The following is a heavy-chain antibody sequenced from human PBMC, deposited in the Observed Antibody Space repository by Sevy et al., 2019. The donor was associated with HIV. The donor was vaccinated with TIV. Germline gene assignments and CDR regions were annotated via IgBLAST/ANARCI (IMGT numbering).Heavy chain of an antibody. Sequence: ASVKVSCMASGYTFTSYGISWVRQAPGQGLEWMGWISAYNGNTNYAQKLQGRVTMTTDTSTSTAYMELRSLRSDDTAVYYCARHNGRAYDSSGYYYSYWGQGTLVTVSS. CDR1: GYTFTSYG. V-gene: IGHV1-18*01. CDR2: ISAYNGNT. J-gene: IGHJ4*02. D-gene: IGHD3-22*01. CDR3: ARHNGRAYDSSGYYYSY.